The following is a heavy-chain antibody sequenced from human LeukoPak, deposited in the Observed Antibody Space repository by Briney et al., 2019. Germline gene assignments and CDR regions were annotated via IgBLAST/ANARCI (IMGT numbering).Heavy chain of an antibody. V-gene: IGHV3-30*18. CDR3: AKDRYYYDSSGSIYFDY. CDR2: ISYDGSNK. D-gene: IGHD3-22*01. J-gene: IGHJ4*02. CDR1: GFTFSSYG. Sequence: PGGSLRLSCAASGFTFSSYGMHWVRQAPGKGLEWGAVISYDGSNKYYADSVKGRFTISRDNSKNKLYLQMNSLRAEDTAVYYCAKDRYYYDSSGSIYFDYWGQGTLVTVSS.